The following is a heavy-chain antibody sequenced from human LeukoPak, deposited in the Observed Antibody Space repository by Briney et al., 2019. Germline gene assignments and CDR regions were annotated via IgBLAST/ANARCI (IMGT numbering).Heavy chain of an antibody. J-gene: IGHJ4*02. V-gene: IGHV1-69*13. CDR3: AREPVPNGGNYYFDY. CDR2: IIPIFGTA. D-gene: IGHD4-23*01. Sequence: ASVKVSCKASGGSFSSYALSWVRQAPGQGLEWMGGIIPIFGTANYAQKFQGRVTITADESTSTAYMELSSLRSEDTAVYYCAREPVPNGGNYYFDYWGQGTLLTVSS. CDR1: GGSFSSYA.